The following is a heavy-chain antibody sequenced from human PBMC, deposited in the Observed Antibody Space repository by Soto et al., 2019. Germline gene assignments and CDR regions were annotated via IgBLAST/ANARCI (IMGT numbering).Heavy chain of an antibody. V-gene: IGHV3-30-3*01. J-gene: IGHJ6*02. Sequence: QVQLVESGGGVVQPGRSLRLSCAASGFTFSRYAMHWVRQAPGKGLEWVAVISYDGSNKYDADSVKGRFTISRDNSKNTLYLQMNSLRTEDTAEYYCARAPGYCSGGSCYGPPPYGMDVWGQGTTVTVSS. CDR1: GFTFSRYA. CDR3: ARAPGYCSGGSCYGPPPYGMDV. D-gene: IGHD2-15*01. CDR2: ISYDGSNK.